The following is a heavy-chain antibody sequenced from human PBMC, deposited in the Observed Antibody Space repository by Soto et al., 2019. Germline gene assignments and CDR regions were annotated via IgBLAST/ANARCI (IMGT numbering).Heavy chain of an antibody. CDR3: ASQRPYHFWSGYHTQY. J-gene: IGHJ1*01. V-gene: IGHV4-61*01. CDR1: GGSVSSGSHY. CDR2: NYYSGST. Sequence: QVQLQESGPGLVKPSETLSLTCTVSGGSVSSGSHYWSWIRQPPGKGLEWIGHNYYSGSTHYHPSLQTRVPISVDPSKTQFPLKLNSVTAADTAVYYCASQRPYHFWSGYHTQYWGQGTLVTLSS. D-gene: IGHD3-3*01.